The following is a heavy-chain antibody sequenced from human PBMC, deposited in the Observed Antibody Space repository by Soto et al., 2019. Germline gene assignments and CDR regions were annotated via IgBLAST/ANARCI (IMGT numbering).Heavy chain of an antibody. CDR2: IYHSGST. Sequence: QVQLQESGPGLVKPSQTLSLTCTVSGGSISSGDYYWSWIRQPPGKGLEWIGYIYHSGSTYYNPSLKSRVTISVDTYKNKFSLKLSSVTAADKAVYYCARERPDGARLDPWGQGTLVTVSS. CDR3: ARERPDGARLDP. V-gene: IGHV4-30-4*01. J-gene: IGHJ5*02. D-gene: IGHD6-6*01. CDR1: GGSISSGDYY.